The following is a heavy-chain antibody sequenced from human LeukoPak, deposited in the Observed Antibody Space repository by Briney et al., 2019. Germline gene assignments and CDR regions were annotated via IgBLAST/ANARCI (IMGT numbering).Heavy chain of an antibody. J-gene: IGHJ6*04. CDR1: GFTFSSYE. D-gene: IGHD2-8*01. CDR3: ARDPEWSHYGMDV. CDR2: ISSSGTTI. Sequence: PGGSLRLSCAASGFTFSSYEMNWVRQAPGKGLEWVSYISSSGTTIYYADSVKGRFTISRDNAKNSLYLQMNSLRAEDTAVYYCARDPEWSHYGMDVWGKGTTVTVSS. V-gene: IGHV3-48*03.